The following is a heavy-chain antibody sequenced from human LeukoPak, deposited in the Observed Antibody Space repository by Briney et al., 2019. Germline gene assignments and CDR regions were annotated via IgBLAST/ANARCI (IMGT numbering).Heavy chain of an antibody. Sequence: LSLTCTVSGGSISDSSYYWGWIRQPPGKGQEWVAIISYDGSNKYYADSVKGRFTISRDNSKNTLYLQMNSLRAEDTAVYYCAAGLVHESDYWGQGTLVTVSS. CDR1: GGSISDSSYY. CDR2: ISYDGSNK. V-gene: IGHV3-30*03. CDR3: AAGLVHESDY. J-gene: IGHJ4*02. D-gene: IGHD6-19*01.